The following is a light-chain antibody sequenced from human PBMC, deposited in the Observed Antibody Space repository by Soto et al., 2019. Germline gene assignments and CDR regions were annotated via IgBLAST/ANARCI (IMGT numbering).Light chain of an antibody. CDR3: QQYNNWPSST. CDR2: GAS. Sequence: EIVMTQSPATLSVSPGERATLSCRASQSVSSNLAWYQQKPGQAPRLLIYGASTRATGIPARFSGGGSGTEFTLTISSLQSEDFAVYYCQQYNNWPSSTFGQGTKVDIK. J-gene: IGKJ2*01. CDR1: QSVSSN. V-gene: IGKV3-15*01.